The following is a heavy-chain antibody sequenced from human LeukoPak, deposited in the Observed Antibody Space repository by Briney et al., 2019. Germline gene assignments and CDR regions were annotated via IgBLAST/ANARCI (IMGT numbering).Heavy chain of an antibody. CDR2: MSYDGSNR. CDR3: ARGPDYYGMDV. CDR1: GFTFNSYG. J-gene: IGHJ6*02. V-gene: IGHV3-30*03. Sequence: GRSLRLSCAASGFTFNSYGMHWVRQAPGKGLEWVAGMSYDGSNRYSADSVKGRFTISRDNSKNTLYLQLNSLRAEDTAVYYCARGPDYYGMDVWGQGTTVTVSS.